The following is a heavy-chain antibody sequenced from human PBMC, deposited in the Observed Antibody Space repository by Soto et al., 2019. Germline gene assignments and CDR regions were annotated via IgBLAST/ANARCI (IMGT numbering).Heavy chain of an antibody. CDR1: GFTFSAYD. CDR3: ARQASYWHGGGGWFDP. Sequence: EVQLVESGGALVQPGGSLRLSCAASGFTFSAYDMHWVRQPTGKGLEWVSAIGTQHDTYYPDSVKGRFTISRENAKNSLYLQMNSLRTGDTALYYCARQASYWHGGGGWFDPWGQGTLVTVSS. V-gene: IGHV3-13*01. J-gene: IGHJ5*02. D-gene: IGHD2-8*02. CDR2: IGTQHDT.